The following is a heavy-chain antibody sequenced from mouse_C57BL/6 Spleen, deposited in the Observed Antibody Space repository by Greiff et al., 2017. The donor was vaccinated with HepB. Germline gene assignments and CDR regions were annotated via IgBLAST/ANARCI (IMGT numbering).Heavy chain of an antibody. CDR3: AREGTVVGMDY. Sequence: QVQLQQPGAELVRPGTSVKLSCKASGYTFTSYWMHWVKQRPGQGLEWIGVIDPSDSYTNYNQKFKGKATLTVDTSSSTAYMQLSSLTSEDSAVYYCAREGTVVGMDYWGQGTSVTVSS. V-gene: IGHV1-59*01. CDR2: IDPSDSYT. J-gene: IGHJ4*01. D-gene: IGHD1-1*01. CDR1: GYTFTSYW.